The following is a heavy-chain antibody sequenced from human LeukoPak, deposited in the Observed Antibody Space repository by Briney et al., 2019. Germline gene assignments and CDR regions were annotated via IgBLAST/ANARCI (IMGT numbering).Heavy chain of an antibody. V-gene: IGHV4-59*08. D-gene: IGHD3-16*01. CDR2: IYYTGST. Sequence: SETLSLTCTVSGGSINNYYWSGVRQPPGAGLEWLAYIYYTGSTNYNPSLKTRLTISVDTSKYQFSLRLNSVTAADTAVYYCARFSQYYDSPTHYLDYWGQGILVTVSS. CDR1: GGSINNYY. J-gene: IGHJ4*02. CDR3: ARFSQYYDSPTHYLDY.